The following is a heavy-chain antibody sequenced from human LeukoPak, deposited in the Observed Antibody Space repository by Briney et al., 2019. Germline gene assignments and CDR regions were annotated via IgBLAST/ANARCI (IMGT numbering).Heavy chain of an antibody. CDR2: IYYSGST. CDR3: ARHGGSQNNLRVVLRFLEWLTYYMDV. J-gene: IGHJ6*03. V-gene: IGHV4-39*01. Sequence: PSGTLPLTCTVSGGSISSSSYYWGWIRQPPGKGLEWIGSIYYSGSTYYNPSLKSRVTISVDTSKNQFSLKLSSVTAADTAVYYCARHGGSQNNLRVVLRFLEWLTYYMDVWGKGTTVTVSS. D-gene: IGHD3-3*01. CDR1: GGSISSSSYY.